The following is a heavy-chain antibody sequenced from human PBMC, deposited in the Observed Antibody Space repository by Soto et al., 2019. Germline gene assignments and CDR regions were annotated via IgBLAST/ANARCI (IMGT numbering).Heavy chain of an antibody. Sequence: GGSLRLSCAASGFTFSSYAMSWVRQAPGKGLEWVSAISGSGGSTYYADSVKGRFTISRDNSKNTLYLQMNSLRAEDTAVYYCAKDFVGASRAEYFQHWGQGTLVTVSS. CDR1: GFTFSSYA. CDR3: AKDFVGASRAEYFQH. CDR2: ISGSGGST. V-gene: IGHV3-23*01. J-gene: IGHJ1*01. D-gene: IGHD1-26*01.